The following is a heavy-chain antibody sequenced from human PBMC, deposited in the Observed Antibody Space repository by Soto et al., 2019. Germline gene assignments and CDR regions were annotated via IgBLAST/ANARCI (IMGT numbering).Heavy chain of an antibody. J-gene: IGHJ3*02. Sequence: SETLSLTCTVSGGSISSSSYYWGWIRQPPGKGLKWIGSIYYSGSTYYNPSLKSRVTISVDTSKNQFSLKLSSVTAADTAVYYCARFGIAARPDDNDAFDIWGQGTMVTVSS. CDR3: ARFGIAARPDDNDAFDI. CDR2: IYYSGST. V-gene: IGHV4-39*01. CDR1: GGSISSSSYY. D-gene: IGHD6-6*01.